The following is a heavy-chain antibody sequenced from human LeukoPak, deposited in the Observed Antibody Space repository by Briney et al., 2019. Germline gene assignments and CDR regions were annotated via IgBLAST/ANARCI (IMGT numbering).Heavy chain of an antibody. D-gene: IGHD6-19*01. CDR2: IYHSGST. J-gene: IGHJ5*02. V-gene: IGHV4-30-2*01. CDR1: GGSISSGGYS. Sequence: SETLSLTCAVSGGSISSGGYSWSWIRQPPGKGLEWIGYIYHSGSTYYNPSLKSRVTISVDTSKNQFSLKLSSVTAADTAVYYCARELGSIAVAGLNWFDPWGQGTLVTVSS. CDR3: ARELGSIAVAGLNWFDP.